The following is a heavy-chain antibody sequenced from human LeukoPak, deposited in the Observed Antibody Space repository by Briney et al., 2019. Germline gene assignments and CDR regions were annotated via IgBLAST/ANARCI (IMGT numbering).Heavy chain of an antibody. CDR1: GFTFDDYG. CDR3: ARGDYYGSGSSGGDY. CDR2: INWNGGST. D-gene: IGHD3-10*01. Sequence: GGSLPLSCAASGFTFDDYGMSWVRQAPGKGLEWVSGINWNGGSTGYADSVKGRFTISRDNAKNSLYLQMNSLRAEDTALYYWARGDYYGSGSSGGDYWGQGTLVTVSS. J-gene: IGHJ4*02. V-gene: IGHV3-20*04.